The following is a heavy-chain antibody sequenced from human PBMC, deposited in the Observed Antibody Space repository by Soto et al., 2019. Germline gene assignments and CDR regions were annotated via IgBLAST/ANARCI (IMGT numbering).Heavy chain of an antibody. CDR2: IYPDDSDT. V-gene: IGHV5-51*01. CDR1: GYSFTNYW. D-gene: IGHD6-19*01. Sequence: GESLKISCKASGYSFTNYWIAWVRQVPGKGLEWMGIIYPDDSDTRYNPTFQGHVTISADKSISTAYLQWSSLKASDTAMYYCARPLTQGGSGWFSYYYWGQGTLVTVSS. CDR3: ARPLTQGGSGWFSYYY. J-gene: IGHJ4*02.